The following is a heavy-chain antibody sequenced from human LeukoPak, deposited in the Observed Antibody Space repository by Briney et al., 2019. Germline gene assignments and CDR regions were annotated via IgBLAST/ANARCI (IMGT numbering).Heavy chain of an antibody. CDR3: ARSDIVVVPAASGMGGYYYYMDV. CDR1: GGTFSSYA. CDR2: IIPIFGTA. D-gene: IGHD2-2*01. Sequence: ASVKVSCKASGGTFSSYAISWVRQAPGQGLEWMGGIIPIFGTANYAQKFQGRVTITADESTSTAYMELSSLRSEDTAVYYCARSDIVVVPAASGMGGYYYYMDVWGKGTTVTVSS. V-gene: IGHV1-69*13. J-gene: IGHJ6*03.